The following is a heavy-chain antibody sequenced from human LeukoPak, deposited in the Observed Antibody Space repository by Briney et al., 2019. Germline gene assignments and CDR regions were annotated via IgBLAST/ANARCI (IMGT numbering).Heavy chain of an antibody. CDR2: ISGSGGST. V-gene: IGHV3-23*01. J-gene: IGHJ3*02. Sequence: GGSLRLSCAASGFTFSSYAMSWVRQAPGKGLEWVSAISGSGGSTYYADSVKGRFTISRDNSKNTLYLQMNSLRAEDTAVYYCAKGALPEWELQMAFDIWGQGTMVTVSS. D-gene: IGHD1-26*01. CDR3: AKGALPEWELQMAFDI. CDR1: GFTFSSYA.